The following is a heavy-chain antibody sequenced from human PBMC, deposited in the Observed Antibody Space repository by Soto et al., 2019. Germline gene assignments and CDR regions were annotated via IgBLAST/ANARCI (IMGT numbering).Heavy chain of an antibody. CDR2: ISGSGDNT. V-gene: IGHV3-23*01. J-gene: IGHJ6*02. CDR1: AFTISSYS. D-gene: IGHD5-12*01. Sequence: GSLSLSCAPSAFTISSYSMTWVRQAPGKGLEWVSAISGSGDNTYYADSVKGRFTISRDNSKNTLYLQMNSLRAEDTAVYYCAKSSVKVATYYYGMDVWGQGTTVTVSS. CDR3: AKSSVKVATYYYGMDV.